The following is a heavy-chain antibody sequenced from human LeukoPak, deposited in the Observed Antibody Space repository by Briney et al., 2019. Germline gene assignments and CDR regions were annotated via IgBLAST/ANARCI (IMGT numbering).Heavy chain of an antibody. CDR1: GGTFSSYA. J-gene: IGHJ4*02. D-gene: IGHD3-22*01. Sequence: ASVKVSCKASGGTFSSYAISWVRQAPGKGLEWVSSISSSSSYIYYADSVKGRFTISRDNAKNSLYLQMNSLRAEDTAVYYCAREVTDYYDSSGVPIDYWGQGTLVTVSS. CDR3: AREVTDYYDSSGVPIDY. V-gene: IGHV3-21*01. CDR2: ISSSSSYI.